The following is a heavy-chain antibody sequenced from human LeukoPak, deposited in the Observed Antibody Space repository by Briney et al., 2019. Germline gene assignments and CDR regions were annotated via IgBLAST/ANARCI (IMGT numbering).Heavy chain of an antibody. Sequence: PGGSLRLSCAASGFAVSSNYMSWVRQAPGKGLEWVSVLYSGGTTYYSDSVKGRFTISRDNSKNTLYLQMDSLRAEDTAVYYCAKVEGAAGFDYWGQGTLVTVSS. D-gene: IGHD6-13*01. CDR2: LYSGGTT. V-gene: IGHV3-53*05. J-gene: IGHJ4*02. CDR1: GFAVSSNY. CDR3: AKVEGAAGFDY.